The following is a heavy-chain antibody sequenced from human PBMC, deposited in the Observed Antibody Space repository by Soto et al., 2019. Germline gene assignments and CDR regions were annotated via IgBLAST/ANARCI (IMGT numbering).Heavy chain of an antibody. Sequence: QVQLQESGPGLVKPSETLSLTCTVSGGSISSYYWSWIRQPPGKGLEWIGYIYYSGSTNYNPSLKSRVTISVDTSKNQFSLKLSSVTAADTAVYYCARMGGDGYNSRDHFDYWGQGTLVTVSS. D-gene: IGHD5-12*01. J-gene: IGHJ4*02. CDR3: ARMGGDGYNSRDHFDY. CDR1: GGSISSYY. V-gene: IGHV4-59*01. CDR2: IYYSGST.